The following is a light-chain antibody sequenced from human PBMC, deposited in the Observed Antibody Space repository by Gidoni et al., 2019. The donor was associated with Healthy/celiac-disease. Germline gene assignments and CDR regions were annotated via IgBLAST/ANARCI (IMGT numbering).Light chain of an antibody. J-gene: IGKJ4*01. CDR1: QSISSS. Sequence: DLQMTQSPSSLSASVGDRVTITCRASQSISSSLNWYQQKPGKAPTLLIYAASSLQSGVPSRFSGSGSGTDVTLTISSLQPEYVATYYCQQSYSTPPTFGGXTKVEIK. CDR3: QQSYSTPPT. CDR2: AAS. V-gene: IGKV1-39*01.